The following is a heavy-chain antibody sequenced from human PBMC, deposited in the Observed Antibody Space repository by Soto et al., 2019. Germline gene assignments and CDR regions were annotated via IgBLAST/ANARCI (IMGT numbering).Heavy chain of an antibody. CDR1: GFKFSNYA. D-gene: IGHD3-10*01. CDR2: ITSSGNGT. V-gene: IGHV3-23*05. CDR3: AKRFFGSGSPPGAFDV. Sequence: LSLSCAASGFKFSNYAMSWVRQAPGKGPEWVSFITSSGNGTYYADSVKGRFTISRDNSKNTLYVQMNNLRAEDTAIYYCAKRFFGSGSPPGAFDVWGPGTMVTVSS. J-gene: IGHJ3*01.